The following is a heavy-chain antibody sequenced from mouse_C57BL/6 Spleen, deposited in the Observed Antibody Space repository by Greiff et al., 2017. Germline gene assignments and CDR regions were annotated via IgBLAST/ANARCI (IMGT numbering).Heavy chain of an antibody. CDR3: ARDDSKGFAY. CDR1: GFTFSSYA. J-gene: IGHJ3*01. V-gene: IGHV5-4*01. D-gene: IGHD2-5*01. CDR2: ISDGGSYT. Sequence: EVQRVESGGGLVKPGGSLKLSCAASGFTFSSYAMSWVRQTPEQRLEWVATISDGGSYTYYPDNVKGRFTISRDNAKNNLYLQMSHLKSEDTAMYYCARDDSKGFAYWGQGTLVTVSA.